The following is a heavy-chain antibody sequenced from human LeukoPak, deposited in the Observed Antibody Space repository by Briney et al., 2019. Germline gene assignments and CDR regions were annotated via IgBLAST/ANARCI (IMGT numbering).Heavy chain of an antibody. Sequence: ASVKVSCKASGGTFSSYAISWVRQAPGQGLEWMGRIIPIFGTANYAQKFQGRVTITTDESTSTAYMELSSLRSEDTAVYYCARGTYPLRWLQLNYWGQGILVTVPS. J-gene: IGHJ4*02. D-gene: IGHD5-24*01. V-gene: IGHV1-69*05. CDR3: ARGTYPLRWLQLNY. CDR1: GGTFSSYA. CDR2: IIPIFGTA.